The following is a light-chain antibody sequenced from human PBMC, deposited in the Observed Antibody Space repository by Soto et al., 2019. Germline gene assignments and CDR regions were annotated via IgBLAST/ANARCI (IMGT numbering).Light chain of an antibody. CDR1: SSDVGGYNY. V-gene: IGLV2-14*01. CDR2: EVS. J-gene: IGLJ3*02. CDR3: SSYTSSSTRV. Sequence: QSALTQPASVSGSPGQSITISCTGTSSDVGGYNYVSWYQQHPVKAPKLMIYEVSNRPSGVSNRFSGSKSGNTASLTISGLQAEDEADYYCSSYTSSSTRVFGGWTKLTVL.